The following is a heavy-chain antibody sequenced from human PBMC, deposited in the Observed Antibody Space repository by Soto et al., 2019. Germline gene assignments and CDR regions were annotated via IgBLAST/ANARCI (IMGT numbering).Heavy chain of an antibody. J-gene: IGHJ4*02. CDR3: AASPNADFFDY. CDR2: ISYRGNT. CDR1: GGSISSGAYY. V-gene: IGHV4-31*03. Sequence: QVQLQESGPGLVTPPQSLSLTCTVSGGSISSGAYYWRWIRQHPGRGLEWIGHISYRGNTDYNPSLESRVAISLDTPRNQFSLKLRSVSAADTAVYYCAASPNADFFDYWGQGALVTVSA.